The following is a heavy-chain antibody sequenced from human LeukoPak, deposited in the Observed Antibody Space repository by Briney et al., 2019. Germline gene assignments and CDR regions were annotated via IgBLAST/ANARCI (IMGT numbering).Heavy chain of an antibody. Sequence: SETLSLTCAVYGGSFSGYYWSWIRQPPGKGLEWIGEINHSGSTNYNPSLKSRVNISVDTSKNQFPLKLSSVTAADTAVYYCAKDQGSGSYYRAFDIWGQGTMVTVSS. CDR1: GGSFSGYY. CDR2: INHSGST. CDR3: AKDQGSGSYYRAFDI. J-gene: IGHJ3*02. D-gene: IGHD1-26*01. V-gene: IGHV4-34*01.